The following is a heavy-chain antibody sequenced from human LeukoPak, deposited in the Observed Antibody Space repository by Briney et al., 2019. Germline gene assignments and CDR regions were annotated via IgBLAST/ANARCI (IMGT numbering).Heavy chain of an antibody. Sequence: GRSLRLSCAASGFTFSSYGMHWVRQAPGKGLEWVAVIWYDGSNKYYADSVKGRFTISRDNSKNTLYLRMNSLRAEDTAVYYCARPSITMIVVDRETEDAFDIWGQGTMVTVSS. CDR2: IWYDGSNK. CDR1: GFTFSSYG. CDR3: ARPSITMIVVDRETEDAFDI. D-gene: IGHD3-22*01. J-gene: IGHJ3*02. V-gene: IGHV3-33*01.